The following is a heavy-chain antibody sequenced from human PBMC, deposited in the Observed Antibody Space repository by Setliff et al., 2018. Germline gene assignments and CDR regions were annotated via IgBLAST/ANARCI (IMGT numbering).Heavy chain of an antibody. CDR2: ISSSGSTI. Sequence: PGGSLRLSCAASGFTFSSYEMNWVRQAPGKGLEWVSYISSSGSTIYYADSVKGRLTISRDNVKNSLYLQMNSRRAEDTAVYYCARGPTIFGAIYYMDVWGKGTTVTVSS. J-gene: IGHJ6*03. V-gene: IGHV3-48*03. CDR3: ARGPTIFGAIYYMDV. CDR1: GFTFSSYE. D-gene: IGHD3-3*01.